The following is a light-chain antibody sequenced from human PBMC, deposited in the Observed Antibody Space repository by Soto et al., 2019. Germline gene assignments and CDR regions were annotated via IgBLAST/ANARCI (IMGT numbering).Light chain of an antibody. Sequence: DIQMTQSPSSVSSSVGDRVTITCRASQGVSTWLAWYQQKPGKAPKLLIYDASSLESGVPSRFSGSGSGTEFTLTISSLQPDDFATYDCQQYNSYWTFGQGTKVDI. CDR1: QGVSTW. V-gene: IGKV1-5*01. CDR3: QQYNSYWT. CDR2: DAS. J-gene: IGKJ1*01.